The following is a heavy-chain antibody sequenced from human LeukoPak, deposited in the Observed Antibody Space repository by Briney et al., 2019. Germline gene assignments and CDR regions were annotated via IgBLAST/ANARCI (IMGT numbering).Heavy chain of an antibody. D-gene: IGHD3-22*01. CDR1: GYSFTSYW. CDR2: IYPGDSDT. CDR3: ARQRHTYYYDSSGSSFGY. Sequence: KLGESLKISWKGSGYSFTSYWNGGVRQMPGKGLEWMGIIYPGDSDTRYSPSFQGQVTISADKSISTAYLQWSSLKASDTAMYYCARQRHTYYYDSSGSSFGYWGQGTLVTVSS. J-gene: IGHJ4*02. V-gene: IGHV5-51*01.